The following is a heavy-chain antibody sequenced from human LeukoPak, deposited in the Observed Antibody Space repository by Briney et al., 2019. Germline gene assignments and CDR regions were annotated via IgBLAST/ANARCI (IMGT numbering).Heavy chain of an antibody. V-gene: IGHV3-30*04. J-gene: IGHJ3*02. Sequence: GGSLRLSCAASGFTFSSYAMHWVRQAPGKGLEWVAVISYDGSNKYYADSVKGRFTISRDNSKNTLYLQMNSLRAEDTAVYYCARERAGYQGIYAFDIWGQGTMVTVSS. D-gene: IGHD5-18*01. CDR3: ARERAGYQGIYAFDI. CDR2: ISYDGSNK. CDR1: GFTFSSYA.